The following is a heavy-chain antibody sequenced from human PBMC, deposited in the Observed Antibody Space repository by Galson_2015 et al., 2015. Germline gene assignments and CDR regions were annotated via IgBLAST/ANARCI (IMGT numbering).Heavy chain of an antibody. D-gene: IGHD3-16*01. Sequence: QSGAEVKKPGESLTISCRGSGYTFSNHWIGWVRQMPGKGLEWMGIIYPGDSHSKYSPSFQGLVTISADKPTSTAYLQWSSLKASDTAMYYCATLRGADPLGFDYWGQGTLVTVSS. CDR2: IYPGDSHS. CDR1: GYTFSNHW. CDR3: ATLRGADPLGFDY. V-gene: IGHV5-51*01. J-gene: IGHJ4*02.